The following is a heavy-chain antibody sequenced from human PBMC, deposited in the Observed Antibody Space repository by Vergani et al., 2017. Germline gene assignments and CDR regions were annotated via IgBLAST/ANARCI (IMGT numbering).Heavy chain of an antibody. CDR3: AKEGGGYCSGVTCYPEY. CDR2: ISASGAPT. D-gene: IGHD2-15*01. J-gene: IGHJ4*02. Sequence: EVQLVQSGGEVKKPGESLKISCKGSGYPFTSYWMAWVRQAPGKGLEWVSGISASGAPTYYADSVKGRVTISRDNSKNTLYLQMNSLRPEDTAVYYCAKEGGGYCSGVTCYPEYWGQGTLVIVSS. CDR1: GYPFTSYW. V-gene: IGHV3-23*04.